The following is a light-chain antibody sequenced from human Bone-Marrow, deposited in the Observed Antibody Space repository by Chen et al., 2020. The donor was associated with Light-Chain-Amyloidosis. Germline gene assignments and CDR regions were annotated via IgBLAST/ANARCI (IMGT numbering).Light chain of an antibody. Sequence: NFMLTPPHSVSQSPGKTVIIACTRSSGSIATNYVQWYQQRPGSSPTTVIYEENQRPSGVPDRFSGSIERSSNSASLTISGLKTEDEADYYCQSYQGSSQGVFGGGTKLTVL. V-gene: IGLV6-57*01. CDR1: SGSIATNY. J-gene: IGLJ3*02. CDR3: QSYQGSSQGV. CDR2: EEN.